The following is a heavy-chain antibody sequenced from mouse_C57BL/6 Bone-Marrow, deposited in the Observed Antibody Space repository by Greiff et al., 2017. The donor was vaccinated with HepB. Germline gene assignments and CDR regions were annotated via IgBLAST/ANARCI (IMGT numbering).Heavy chain of an antibody. CDR2: IHPSDSDT. V-gene: IGHV1-74*01. CDR3: ARRGLLWLRPRYFDV. J-gene: IGHJ1*03. Sequence: QVQLQQPGAELVKPGASVKVSCKASGYTFTSYWMHWVKQRPGQGLEWIGRIHPSDSDTNYNQKFKGKATLTVDKSSSTAYMQLSSLTSGDSAVYYCARRGLLWLRPRYFDVWGTGTTVTVSS. CDR1: GYTFTSYW. D-gene: IGHD2-2*01.